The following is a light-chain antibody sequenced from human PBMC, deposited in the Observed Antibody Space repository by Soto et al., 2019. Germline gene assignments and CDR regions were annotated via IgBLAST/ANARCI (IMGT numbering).Light chain of an antibody. CDR1: STDFVSYNR. Sequence: QSVLTQPPSVSGSPGQSVPISCTGTSTDFVSYNRVSWYQQPPGTSPKLIIYESSNRPSGVPDRFSGSKSGNTASLTISGLQAADEADYYCSLYTSENTYVFGTGTKVTVL. V-gene: IGLV2-18*01. CDR2: ESS. CDR3: SLYTSENTYV. J-gene: IGLJ1*01.